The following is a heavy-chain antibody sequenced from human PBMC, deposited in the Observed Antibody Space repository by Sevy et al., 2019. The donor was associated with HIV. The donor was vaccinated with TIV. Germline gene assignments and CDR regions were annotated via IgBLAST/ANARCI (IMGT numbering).Heavy chain of an antibody. D-gene: IGHD1-1*01. CDR2: IYIGGST. CDR1: GFSISSHY. V-gene: IGHV3-66*02. CDR3: ARPLYNWNDRDVFDL. Sequence: GGSLRLSCAASGFSISSHYVSWVRQAPGKGLEWVSVIYIGGSTYFANSVKGRFTLSRDNSKNTLYLEMNSLTAEDTAVYYCARPLYNWNDRDVFDLWGQGTVVTVSS. J-gene: IGHJ3*01.